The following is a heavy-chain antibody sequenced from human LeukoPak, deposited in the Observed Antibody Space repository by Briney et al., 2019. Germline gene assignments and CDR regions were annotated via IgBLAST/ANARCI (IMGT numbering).Heavy chain of an antibody. CDR3: AKCRLSCLRNHFDY. D-gene: IGHD5/OR15-5a*01. Sequence: GGSLRLSCAASGFTFSTYSMSWVRQAPGQGLEWVSSINSGGDDTYYTVSVKGRFTSSRDNSKDTLYLQMSSLRPEDTAVYYCAKCRLSCLRNHFDYSGLGTLVTVSS. J-gene: IGHJ4*02. CDR2: INSGGDDT. CDR1: GFTFSTYS. V-gene: IGHV3-23*01.